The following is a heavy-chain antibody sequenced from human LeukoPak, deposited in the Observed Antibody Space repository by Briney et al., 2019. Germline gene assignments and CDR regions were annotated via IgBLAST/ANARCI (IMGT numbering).Heavy chain of an antibody. Sequence: ASVKVSCKASGYTFTSYGISWVRQAPGQGLEWMGWISAYNGNTNYAQKLQGRVTMTTDTSTSTAYMELRSLRSDDTAVYYCARMGRIVGATSAGYYFDYWGQGTLVTVSS. CDR3: ARMGRIVGATSAGYYFDY. CDR1: GYTFTSYG. V-gene: IGHV1-18*01. D-gene: IGHD1-26*01. J-gene: IGHJ4*02. CDR2: ISAYNGNT.